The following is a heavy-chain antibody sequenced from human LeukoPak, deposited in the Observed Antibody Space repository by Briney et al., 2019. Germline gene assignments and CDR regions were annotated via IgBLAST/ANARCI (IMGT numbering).Heavy chain of an antibody. CDR1: GFTFSSYS. Sequence: GGSLKLSCAVSGFTFSSYSMTWVRQAPGKGLEWVANIKQDGSEKYSVDSVKGRFTISRDNAKNSLYLQMNSLRAEDTAIYYCARTLLWFGESYQYYFDYWGQGTLVTVSS. J-gene: IGHJ4*02. CDR3: ARTLLWFGESYQYYFDY. D-gene: IGHD3-10*01. V-gene: IGHV3-7*01. CDR2: IKQDGSEK.